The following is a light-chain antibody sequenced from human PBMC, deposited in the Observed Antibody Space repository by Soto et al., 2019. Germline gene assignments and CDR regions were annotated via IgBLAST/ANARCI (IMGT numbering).Light chain of an antibody. CDR1: QSISSY. J-gene: IGKJ2*01. CDR3: QQSDSTLPYT. V-gene: IGKV1-39*01. CDR2: AAS. Sequence: DIQMTQSPSSLSASVGHRVTITCRASQSISSYVNWYQQKPGKAPKLLIYAASRLQSGVPSRFSGSGSGPDFTLTISSLQPEDFATYYCQQSDSTLPYTLGQGTKLEIK.